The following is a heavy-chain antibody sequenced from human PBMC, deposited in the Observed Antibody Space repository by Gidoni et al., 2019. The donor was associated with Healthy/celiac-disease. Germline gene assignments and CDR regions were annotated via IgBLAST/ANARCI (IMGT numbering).Heavy chain of an antibody. V-gene: IGHV3-23*01. J-gene: IGHJ4*02. CDR1: GFTVSSYA. D-gene: IGHD3-22*01. Sequence: EVQLLESGGGLVQHGRSLRLSAAASGFTVSSYATSWVRQAPGKGLEWVSAISGSGGSTYYADSVQGRFTISRDNSKNTMYLQMHSLRAEDTAVYYFANAFYDSSGSPFDYWCQGTLVTVSS. CDR2: ISGSGGST. CDR3: ANAFYDSSGSPFDY.